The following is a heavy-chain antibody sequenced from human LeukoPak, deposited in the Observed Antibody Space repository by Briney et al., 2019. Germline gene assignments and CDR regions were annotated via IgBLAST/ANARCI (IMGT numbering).Heavy chain of an antibody. V-gene: IGHV1-69*13. CDR2: IIPISGTA. CDR3: ASRYCGGGDCYSWFDP. Sequence: GASVKVSCKASGGTFTSYAISWVRQAPGQGLEWMGGIIPISGTANYAQKFQGRVTITADESTSAAYMELSSLRSEDTAVYYCASRYCGGGDCYSWFDPWGQGTLVTVSS. D-gene: IGHD2-15*01. J-gene: IGHJ5*02. CDR1: GGTFTSYA.